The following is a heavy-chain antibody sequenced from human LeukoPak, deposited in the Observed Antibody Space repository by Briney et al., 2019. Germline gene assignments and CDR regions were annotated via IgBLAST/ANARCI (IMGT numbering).Heavy chain of an antibody. V-gene: IGHV3-48*01. J-gene: IGHJ4*02. CDR2: ISSSSSTI. Sequence: PGGSLRPSCAASGFTFSSYSMNWVRQAPGKGLEWVSYISSSSSTIYYADSVKGRFTISRDNAKNSLYLQMNSLRAEDTAVYYCASDLDFWAAYYFDYWGQGTLVTVSS. CDR1: GFTFSSYS. CDR3: ASDLDFWAAYYFDY. D-gene: IGHD3-3*01.